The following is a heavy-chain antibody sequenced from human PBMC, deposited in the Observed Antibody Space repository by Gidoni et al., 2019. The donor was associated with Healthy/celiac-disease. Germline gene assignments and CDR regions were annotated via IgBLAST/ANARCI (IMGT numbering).Heavy chain of an antibody. V-gene: IGHV4-39*01. CDR2: IYYSGST. Sequence: QLQLQESGPGLVKPSETLSLTCTVSGGSISSSSYYWGWIRQPPGKGLEWIGSIYYSGSTYYNPSLKSRVTISVDTSKNQFSLKLSSVTAADTAVYYCARQKRELLGDAFDIWGQGTMVTVSS. D-gene: IGHD1-26*01. CDR3: ARQKRELLGDAFDI. CDR1: GGSISSSSYY. J-gene: IGHJ3*02.